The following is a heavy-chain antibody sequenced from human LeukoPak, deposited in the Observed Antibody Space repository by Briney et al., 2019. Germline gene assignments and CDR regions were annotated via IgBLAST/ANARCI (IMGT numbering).Heavy chain of an antibody. Sequence: GSLRLSCAASGFTFSSYSMNWVRQAPGKGLEWVSSISSSSSYIYYADSVKGRFTISRDNAKNSLYLQMNSLRAEDTAVYYWARSAYSSSSLGNFDYWGQGTLVTVSS. CDR2: ISSSSSYI. J-gene: IGHJ4*02. CDR1: GFTFSSYS. V-gene: IGHV3-21*01. CDR3: ARSAYSSSSLGNFDY. D-gene: IGHD6-6*01.